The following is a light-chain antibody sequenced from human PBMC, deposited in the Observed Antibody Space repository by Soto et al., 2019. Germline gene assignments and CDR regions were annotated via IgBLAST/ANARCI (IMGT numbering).Light chain of an antibody. J-gene: IGKJ1*01. CDR3: QQFNTSPWT. CDR1: QSVSIW. CDR2: KSS. Sequence: DIQMTQSPSTLSASEGDRVTISCRASQSVSIWLAWYQQKPGRAPKLLIYKSSILESGVPSRFSGSGSGTEFTLTISSLQPDDFATCYCQQFNTSPWTFGQGTKVEIK. V-gene: IGKV1-5*03.